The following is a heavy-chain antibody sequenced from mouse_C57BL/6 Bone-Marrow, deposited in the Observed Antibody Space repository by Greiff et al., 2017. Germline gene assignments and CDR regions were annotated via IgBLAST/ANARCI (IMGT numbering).Heavy chain of an antibody. Sequence: EVKLMESGGGLVKPGGSLKLSCAASGFTFSDYGMHWVRQAPEKGLEWVAYISSGSSTIYYADTVKGRFTISRDNAKNTLFLQMTRLRSEDTAMYYCARPGRGDYWGQGTTLTVSS. CDR3: ARPGRGDY. CDR1: GFTFSDYG. J-gene: IGHJ2*01. V-gene: IGHV5-17*01. CDR2: ISSGSSTI.